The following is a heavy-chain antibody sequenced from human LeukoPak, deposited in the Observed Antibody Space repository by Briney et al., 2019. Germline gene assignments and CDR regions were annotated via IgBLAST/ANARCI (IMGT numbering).Heavy chain of an antibody. CDR1: GFTFSASW. Sequence: PGGSLRLSCVASGFTFSASWMTWVRQAPGKGLEWVSAISGSGGSTYYADSVKGRFTISRDNSKNTLYLQMNSLRAEDTAVYYCAKGHLRGIAAAFFDYWGQGTLVTVSS. J-gene: IGHJ4*02. V-gene: IGHV3-23*01. D-gene: IGHD6-13*01. CDR2: ISGSGGST. CDR3: AKGHLRGIAAAFFDY.